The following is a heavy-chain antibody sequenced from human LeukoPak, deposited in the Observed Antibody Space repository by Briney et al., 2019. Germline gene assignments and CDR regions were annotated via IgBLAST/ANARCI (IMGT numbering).Heavy chain of an antibody. CDR3: AKDLVVQQWLALKAPFDY. J-gene: IGHJ4*02. V-gene: IGHV3-23*01. CDR1: GFTFSSYA. D-gene: IGHD6-19*01. CDR2: ISGSGGST. Sequence: GGSLRLSCAASGFTFSSYAMSWVRQAPGKGLEWVSAISGSGGSTYYADSVKGRFTISRDNSKNTLYLQMNSLRAEDTAVYYCAKDLVVQQWLALKAPFDYWGQGTLVTVSS.